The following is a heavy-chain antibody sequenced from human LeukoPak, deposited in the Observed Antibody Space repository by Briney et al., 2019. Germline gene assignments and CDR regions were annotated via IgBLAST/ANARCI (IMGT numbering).Heavy chain of an antibody. Sequence: SETPSLTCTVSGGSISSGGYYWSWIRQHPGKGLEWIGYIYYSGSTYYNPSLKSRVTISVDTSKNQFSLKLSSVTAADTAVYYCARGPWYYYDSSGYYYYYGMDVWGQGTTVTVSS. CDR1: GGSISSGGYY. CDR3: ARGPWYYYDSSGYYYYYGMDV. D-gene: IGHD3-22*01. J-gene: IGHJ6*02. CDR2: IYYSGST. V-gene: IGHV4-31*03.